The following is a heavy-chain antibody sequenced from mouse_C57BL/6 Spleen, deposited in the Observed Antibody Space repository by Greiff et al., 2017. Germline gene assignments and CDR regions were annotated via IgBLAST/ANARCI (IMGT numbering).Heavy chain of an antibody. CDR3: ARTYSNYEGGAMGY. J-gene: IGHJ4*01. CDR1: GYTFTSYG. CDR2: IYPRSGNT. D-gene: IGHD2-5*01. V-gene: IGHV1-81*01. Sequence: QVQLQQSGAELARPGASVKLSCKASGYTFTSYGISWVKQRPGQGLEWIGEIYPRSGNTYYNEKFKGKATLTADKSSSTAYMELRSLTSEDSAVYFCARTYSNYEGGAMGYWGQGTSVTVSS.